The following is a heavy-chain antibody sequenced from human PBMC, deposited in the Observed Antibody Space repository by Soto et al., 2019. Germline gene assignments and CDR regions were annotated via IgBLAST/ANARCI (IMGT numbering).Heavy chain of an antibody. CDR3: ARDREEYYDFWSGYPHFDY. Sequence: GGFLRLSCAASGFTFSSYAMHWVRQAPGKGLEWVAVISYDGSNKYYADSVKGRFTISRDNSKNTLYLQMNSLRAEDTAVYYCARDREEYYDFWSGYPHFDYWGQGTLVTVSS. CDR1: GFTFSSYA. J-gene: IGHJ4*02. CDR2: ISYDGSNK. V-gene: IGHV3-30-3*01. D-gene: IGHD3-3*01.